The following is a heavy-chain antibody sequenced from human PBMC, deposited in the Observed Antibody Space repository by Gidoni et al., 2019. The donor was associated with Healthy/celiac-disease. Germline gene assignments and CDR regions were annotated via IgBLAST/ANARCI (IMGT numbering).Heavy chain of an antibody. D-gene: IGHD6-13*01. CDR1: GFPFDDYT. Sequence: EVQLVESGGVVVQPGGSLRLSCAAHGFPFDDYTMHWVRQAPGKGLEWVSLISWDGGSTYYADSVKGRFTISRDNSKNSLYLQMNSLRTEDTALYYCAKDTGSSWGYYYYGMDVWGQGTTVTVSS. CDR3: AKDTGSSWGYYYYGMDV. V-gene: IGHV3-43*01. J-gene: IGHJ6*02. CDR2: ISWDGGST.